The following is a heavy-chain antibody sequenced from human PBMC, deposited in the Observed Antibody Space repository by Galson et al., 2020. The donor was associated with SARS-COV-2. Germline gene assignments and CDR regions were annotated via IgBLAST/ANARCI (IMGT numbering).Heavy chain of an antibody. J-gene: IGHJ4*02. CDR1: GFTFSSYW. CDR2: VKQDGSDR. D-gene: IGHD5-12*01. CDR3: ARDQDGYNDF. Sequence: PGGSLRLSCAASGFTFSSYWMRWVRQAPGKGLEWVANVKQDGSDRYYVDSVKGRFTISSDYAKNSVYLQMNSLRAKDTAVYYCARDQDGYNDFWGQGTLVTVSS. V-gene: IGHV3-7*01.